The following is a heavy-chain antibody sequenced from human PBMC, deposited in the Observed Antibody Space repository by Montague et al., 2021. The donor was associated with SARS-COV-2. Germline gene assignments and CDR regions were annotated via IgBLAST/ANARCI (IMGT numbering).Heavy chain of an antibody. V-gene: IGHV3-23*01. CDR1: GFTFSSYA. J-gene: IGHJ4*02. CDR2: ISGSGGST. CDR3: AKDPYYDFWSGYYFDY. Sequence: SRRLSWSASGFTFSSYAMSWVRQAPGRGLEWVSAISGSGGSTYYADSVKGRFTISRDNSKNTLYLQMNSLRAEDTAVYYCAKDPYYDFWSGYYFDYWGQGTLVTVSS. D-gene: IGHD3-3*01.